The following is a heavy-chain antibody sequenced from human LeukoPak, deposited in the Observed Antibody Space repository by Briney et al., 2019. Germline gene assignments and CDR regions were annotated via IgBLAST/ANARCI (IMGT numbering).Heavy chain of an antibody. D-gene: IGHD1-26*01. J-gene: IGHJ3*02. CDR3: ARGLYSGTYAGAFDI. CDR2: TYYRSKWYN. CDR1: GDSVSSDSAA. Sequence: LSQTLSLTCAISGDSVSSDSAAWNWIRQSPSRGLEWLGGTYYRSKWYNDYAVSVKGRITINPDTSKNQFSLQLNSVTPEDTAVYYCARGLYSGTYAGAFDIWGQGTMVIVSS. V-gene: IGHV6-1*01.